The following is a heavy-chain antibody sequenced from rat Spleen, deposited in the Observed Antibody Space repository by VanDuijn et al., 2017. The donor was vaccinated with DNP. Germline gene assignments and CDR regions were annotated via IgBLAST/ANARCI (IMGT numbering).Heavy chain of an antibody. J-gene: IGHJ1*01. CDR3: TRMYTTDYYWYFDF. CDR2: ISTGGSNT. Sequence: EVKFVESGGGLVQPGRSLKLSCAASGFTFSDYAMAWVRQAPKKGLEWVASISTGGSNTYYRDSVKGRFTISRDNAKNTQYLQMDSLRSEDTATYYCTRMYTTDYYWYFDFWGPGTMVTVSS. CDR1: GFTFSDYA. D-gene: IGHD1-6*01. V-gene: IGHV5S13*01.